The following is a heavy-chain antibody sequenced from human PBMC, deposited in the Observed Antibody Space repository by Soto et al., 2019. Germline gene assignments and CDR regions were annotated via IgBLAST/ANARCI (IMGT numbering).Heavy chain of an antibody. V-gene: IGHV3-73*02. J-gene: IGHJ4*02. D-gene: IGHD1-26*01. Sequence: EVHLAQSGGGLVQPGGSLQLSCTGSGVTFNNSAVHWVRQAPGKGLEWIGRIRSQAPNSATGYAASVIGRCTISRDDPKKTVYLQMDSLTVDDTALYYCTVVGATSDGFRYWDQGTRVTVSS. CDR2: IRSQAPNSAT. CDR3: TVVGATSDGFRY. CDR1: GVTFNNSA.